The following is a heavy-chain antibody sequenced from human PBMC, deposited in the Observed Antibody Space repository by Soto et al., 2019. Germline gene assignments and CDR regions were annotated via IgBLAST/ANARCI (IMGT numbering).Heavy chain of an antibody. D-gene: IGHD3-9*01. CDR3: ARSNYDILTGYYDGSDY. CDR2: MNPNSGNT. CDR1: GYTFTSYD. V-gene: IGHV1-8*01. Sequence: ASVKVSCKASGYTFTSYDINWVRQATGQGLEWMGWMNPNSGNTGYAQKLKGRVTITRNTSISTAYMEMSSQRSEDTAVYYCARSNYDILTGYYDGSDYWGQGTLVTVSS. J-gene: IGHJ4*02.